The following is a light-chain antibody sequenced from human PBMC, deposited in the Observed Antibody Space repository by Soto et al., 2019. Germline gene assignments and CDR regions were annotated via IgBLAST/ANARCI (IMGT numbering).Light chain of an antibody. CDR2: DAS. V-gene: IGKV3-20*01. Sequence: EIVLTQSPGTLSLSPGETATLSCRASQTVNSDYLAWFQQRPGQAPRLLIYDASNRATGIPARFSGSGSGTDFTLTISRLEPEDFAVYYCQQYGSSLRTFGQGTKVDIK. CDR3: QQYGSSLRT. CDR1: QTVNSDY. J-gene: IGKJ1*01.